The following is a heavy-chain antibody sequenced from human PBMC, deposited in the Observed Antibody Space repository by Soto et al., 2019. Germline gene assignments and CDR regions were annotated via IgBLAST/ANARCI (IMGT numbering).Heavy chain of an antibody. Sequence: GGSLRLSCAASEFTFSGYWMSWVRQAPGKGLEWVANIKEDGSEKYYVDSVKGRFTISRDNAKKSLSLQMNSLRAEDTAVYFCASGGAVAGTFWGQGTLVTVSS. CDR3: ASGGAVAGTF. CDR2: IKEDGSEK. D-gene: IGHD6-19*01. J-gene: IGHJ4*02. V-gene: IGHV3-7*01. CDR1: EFTFSGYW.